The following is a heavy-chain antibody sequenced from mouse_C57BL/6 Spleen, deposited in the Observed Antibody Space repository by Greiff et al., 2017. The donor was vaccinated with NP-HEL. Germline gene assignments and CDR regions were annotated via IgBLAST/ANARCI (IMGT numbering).Heavy chain of an antibody. J-gene: IGHJ4*01. CDR2: INYDGSST. CDR3: ARDRGLPGAMDY. CDR1: GFTFSDYY. D-gene: IGHD2-4*01. V-gene: IGHV5-16*01. Sequence: EVMLVESEGGLVQPGSSMKLSCTASGFTFSDYYMAWVRQVPEKGLEWVANINYDGSSTYYLDSLKSRFIISRDNAKNILYLQMSSLKSEDTATYYCARDRGLPGAMDYWGQGTSVTVSS.